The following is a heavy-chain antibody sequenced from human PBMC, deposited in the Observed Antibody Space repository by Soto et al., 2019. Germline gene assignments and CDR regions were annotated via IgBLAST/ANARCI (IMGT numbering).Heavy chain of an antibody. Sequence: PSETLSLTCAVSGGSISSGGYSWSWIRQPPGKGLEWIGYIYHSGSTYYNPSLKSRVTISVDRSKNQFSLKLSSVTAADTAVYYCVRDRHQDYSNLFDPWGQGTLVTVSS. CDR1: GGSISSGGYS. D-gene: IGHD4-4*01. J-gene: IGHJ5*02. CDR3: VRDRHQDYSNLFDP. V-gene: IGHV4-30-2*01. CDR2: IYHSGST.